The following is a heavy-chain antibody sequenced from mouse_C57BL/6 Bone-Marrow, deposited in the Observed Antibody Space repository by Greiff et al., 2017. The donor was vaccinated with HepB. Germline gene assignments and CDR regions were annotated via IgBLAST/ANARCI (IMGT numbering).Heavy chain of an antibody. CDR2: IDPENGDT. D-gene: IGHD1-1*01. V-gene: IGHV14-4*01. CDR1: GFNIKDDY. CDR3: TTGITTVRNY. Sequence: EVQLQQSGAELVRPGASVKLSCTASGFNIKDDYMHWVKQRPEQGLEWIGWIDPENGDTEYASKFQGKATITADTSSNTAYRQLSSLTSEDTAVYYCTTGITTVRNYWGQGTTLTVSS. J-gene: IGHJ2*01.